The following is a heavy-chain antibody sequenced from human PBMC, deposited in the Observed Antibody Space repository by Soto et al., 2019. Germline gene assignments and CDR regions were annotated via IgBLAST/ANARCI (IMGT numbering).Heavy chain of an antibody. CDR2: IKQDGSEK. CDR3: PRDTRVNDFWSGYWTSNWFDP. J-gene: IGHJ5*02. CDR1: GFTFSSYW. Sequence: GGSLRLSCAASGFTFSSYWMSWVRQAPGKGLEWVANIKQDGSEKYYVDSVNGRFTISRDNAKNSRYLQMNSLRAEDTAVYYCPRDTRVNDFWSGYWTSNWFDPWGQGTLVTVSS. V-gene: IGHV3-7*03. D-gene: IGHD3-3*01.